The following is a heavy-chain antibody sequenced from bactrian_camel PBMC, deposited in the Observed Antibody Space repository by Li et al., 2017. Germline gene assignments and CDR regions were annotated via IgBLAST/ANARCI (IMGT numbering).Heavy chain of an antibody. J-gene: IGHJ4*01. Sequence: HVQLVESGGGSVQAGGSLRLSCAASGIDYSSYCMGWFRQAPGQEREGVAAFSRPYGRKYYVDSVKGRFTASRDDAADTLYLQLDRLKIEDTGMYYCANLGPADNGWGQGTQVTVS. D-gene: IGHD5*01. CDR2: FSRPYGRK. V-gene: IGHV3S1*01. CDR3: ANLGPADNG. CDR1: GIDYSSYC.